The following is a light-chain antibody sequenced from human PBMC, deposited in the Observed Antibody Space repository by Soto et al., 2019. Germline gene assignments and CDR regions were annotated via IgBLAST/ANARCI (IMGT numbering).Light chain of an antibody. CDR3: LQEQSYWT. J-gene: IGKJ1*01. Sequence: DIQMTQSPSTLSASVGDRVSITCRASQSISRQLAWYQQKPGKAPNLLIYQASNLETGVPSRFTGRGAGTEFTLTISSLQPDDLETYYFLQEQSYWTFGQGTKVEVK. V-gene: IGKV1-5*03. CDR1: QSISRQ. CDR2: QAS.